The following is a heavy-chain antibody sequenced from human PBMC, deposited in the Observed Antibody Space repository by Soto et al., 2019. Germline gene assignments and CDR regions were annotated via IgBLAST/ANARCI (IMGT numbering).Heavy chain of an antibody. D-gene: IGHD3-10*01. V-gene: IGHV4-34*01. CDR3: ARGRHLHVVRGVIILQALFDY. CDR2: INHSGST. Sequence: QVQLQQWGAELLKPSETLSLTCAVYGGSFSGYYWSWIRQPPGKGLEWIGEINHSGSTNYNPSLKSRVTISVDTSKNQFSLKLSSVTAADTAVYYCARGRHLHVVRGVIILQALFDYWGQGTLVTVSS. J-gene: IGHJ4*02. CDR1: GGSFSGYY.